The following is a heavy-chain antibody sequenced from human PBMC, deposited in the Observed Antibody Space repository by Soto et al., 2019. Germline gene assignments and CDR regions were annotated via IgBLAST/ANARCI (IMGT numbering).Heavy chain of an antibody. Sequence: GGSLRLSCAASGFTFSSYGMHWVRQAPGKGLEWVALIWYDGSNKNYADSVKGRFTISRDDSKNTLYLQMNSLRAGDTAVYYCARDAYLGSGSYAYWGQGTLVTVSS. D-gene: IGHD3-10*01. CDR2: IWYDGSNK. CDR1: GFTFSSYG. J-gene: IGHJ4*02. V-gene: IGHV3-33*01. CDR3: ARDAYLGSGSYAY.